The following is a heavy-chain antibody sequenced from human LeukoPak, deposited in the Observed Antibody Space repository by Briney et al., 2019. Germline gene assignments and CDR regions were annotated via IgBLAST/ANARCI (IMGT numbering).Heavy chain of an antibody. Sequence: ASVKVSCKASGGTFSSYAISWVRQAPGQGLEWMGGIIPIFGTANYAQKFQGRVTITTDESTSTVYMELSSLRSEDTAVYYCARGTGNTIFGVVIISSYFDYWGQGTLVSVSS. D-gene: IGHD3-3*01. CDR2: IIPIFGTA. V-gene: IGHV1-69*05. CDR3: ARGTGNTIFGVVIISSYFDY. CDR1: GGTFSSYA. J-gene: IGHJ4*02.